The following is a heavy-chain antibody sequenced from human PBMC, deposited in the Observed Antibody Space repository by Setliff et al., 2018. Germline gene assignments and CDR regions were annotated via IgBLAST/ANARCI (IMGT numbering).Heavy chain of an antibody. CDR2: IYYSGRT. CDR1: GGSISTYY. CDR3: ARHENDYGDYDDAFDI. V-gene: IGHV4-59*08. D-gene: IGHD4-17*01. Sequence: SETLSLTCTVSGGSISTYYWSWIRQPPGKGLEWIGYIYYSGRTNYNPSLRSRVTISVDTSKNQFSLKVSSVTAADTAVCYCARHENDYGDYDDAFDIWGQGTMVT. J-gene: IGHJ3*02.